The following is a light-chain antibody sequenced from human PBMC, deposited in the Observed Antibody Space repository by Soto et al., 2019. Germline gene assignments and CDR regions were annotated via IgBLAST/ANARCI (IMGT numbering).Light chain of an antibody. V-gene: IGLV1-47*02. J-gene: IGLJ3*02. CDR3: AAWDDSLSGWV. CDR1: SANIGSNY. CDR2: SNN. Sequence: QSVLTQPPSASGTPGQRVTISCSGSSANIGSNYVYWYQQLPGTAPKLLIYSNNQRPSGVPDRFSGSKSGISASLAISGLRSEDEADYYCAAWDDSLSGWVFGGGTQLTVL.